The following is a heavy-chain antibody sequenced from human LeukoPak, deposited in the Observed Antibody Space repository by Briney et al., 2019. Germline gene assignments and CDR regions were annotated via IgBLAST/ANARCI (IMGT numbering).Heavy chain of an antibody. CDR3: ARWGLRKNWFDP. D-gene: IGHD1-26*01. J-gene: IGHJ5*02. Sequence: ASVKVSCKASGGTTSAIGWVRQAPGQGLEWMGWINPNSGGTNYAQKFQGRVTMTRDTSISTAYMELSRLRSDDTAVYYCARWGLRKNWFDPWGQGTLVTVSS. V-gene: IGHV1-2*02. CDR1: GGTTSA. CDR2: INPNSGGT.